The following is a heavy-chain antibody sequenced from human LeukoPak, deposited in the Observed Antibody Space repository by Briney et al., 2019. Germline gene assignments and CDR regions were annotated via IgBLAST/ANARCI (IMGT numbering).Heavy chain of an antibody. CDR1: GFTFSDYN. J-gene: IGHJ6*03. V-gene: IGHV3-11*01. CDR2: ISRSGSTK. D-gene: IGHD2-15*01. Sequence: PGGSLRLSCAASGFTFSDYNMRWIRQAPGKGLEWVSSISRSGSTKYYADSVKGRFTISRDNAKNSLFLQMNSLRAEDTAVYYCARVLRYCSGGNCYSGGLGYMDVWGKGPRSPSP. CDR3: ARVLRYCSGGNCYSGGLGYMDV.